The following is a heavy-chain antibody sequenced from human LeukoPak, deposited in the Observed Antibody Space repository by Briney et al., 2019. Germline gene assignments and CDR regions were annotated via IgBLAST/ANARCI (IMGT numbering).Heavy chain of an antibody. CDR3: ARDFRFLDDY. CDR1: GFTVSSNY. D-gene: IGHD3-3*01. J-gene: IGHJ4*02. V-gene: IGHV3-53*01. CDR2: IYSGGST. Sequence: PGGSLRLSCAASGFTVSSNYMTWVRQAPGKGLEWVSIIYSGGSTFYADSVKGRFTISRDNSKNTLYLQMNSLRAEDTAVYYCARDFRFLDDYWGQGALVTVSS.